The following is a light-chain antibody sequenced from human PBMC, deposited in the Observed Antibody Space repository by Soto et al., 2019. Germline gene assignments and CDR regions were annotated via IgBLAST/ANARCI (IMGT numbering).Light chain of an antibody. CDR2: KAS. J-gene: IGKJ1*01. CDR3: QHYNSYSEA. Sequence: DIQMTQSPSTLSGSVGDRVTITCRASQTISSWLSWCQRKPGKAPKLLIYKASTLKSGVPSRFSGSGSGTEFTLTISSLQPDDFATYYCQHYNSYSEAFGQGTKVDI. V-gene: IGKV1-5*03. CDR1: QTISSW.